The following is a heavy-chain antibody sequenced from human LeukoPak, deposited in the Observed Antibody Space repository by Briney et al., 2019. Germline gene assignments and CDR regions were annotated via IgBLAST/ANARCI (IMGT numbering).Heavy chain of an antibody. Sequence: PGGSLRLSCAASGFTFDDYGMSWVRHAPGKGLEWVPGINWNGGSTGYADSVKGRFTISRDNAKNSLYLQMNSLRAEDTALYYCARGGCSSTSCYTVDYWGQGTLVTVSS. CDR2: INWNGGST. J-gene: IGHJ4*02. V-gene: IGHV3-20*04. CDR1: GFTFDDYG. CDR3: ARGGCSSTSCYTVDY. D-gene: IGHD2-2*01.